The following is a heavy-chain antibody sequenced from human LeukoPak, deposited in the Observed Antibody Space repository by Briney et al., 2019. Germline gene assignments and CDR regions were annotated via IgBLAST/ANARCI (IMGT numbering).Heavy chain of an antibody. J-gene: IGHJ6*03. D-gene: IGHD2-2*01. Sequence: GGSLRLSCAASGFTSSSYSMNWVRQAPGKGLEWVSSISSSSSYIYYADSVKGRFTISRDNAKNSLYLQMNSLRAEDTAVYYCARYCSSTSCSSYYYYYMDVWGKGTTVTVSS. CDR2: ISSSSSYI. V-gene: IGHV3-21*01. CDR1: GFTSSSYS. CDR3: ARYCSSTSCSSYYYYYMDV.